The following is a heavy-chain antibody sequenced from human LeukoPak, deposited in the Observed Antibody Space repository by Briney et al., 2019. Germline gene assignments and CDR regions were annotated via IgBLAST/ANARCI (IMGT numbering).Heavy chain of an antibody. CDR2: INQDGSEK. Sequence: PGGSLRLSCAASGFTFSTYWINWFRQAAGRRMEWVAKINQDGSEKYYVDSVKGRFTISRDNAKKSLYLQINRLRVEDTAVYYCATNAVAGSYWGQGTLVTVSS. CDR1: GFTFSTYW. J-gene: IGHJ4*02. CDR3: ATNAVAGSY. V-gene: IGHV3-7*01. D-gene: IGHD6-19*01.